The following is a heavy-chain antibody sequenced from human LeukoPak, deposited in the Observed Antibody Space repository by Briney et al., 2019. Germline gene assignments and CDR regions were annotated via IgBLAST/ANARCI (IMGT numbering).Heavy chain of an antibody. D-gene: IGHD3-22*01. CDR2: ITGSGSTT. V-gene: IGHV3-23*01. Sequence: GGSLRLSCAASGFTFSSYAMSWVRQAPGKGLEWVSDITGSGSTTYYADSVKGRFTISRDNSKNTLYLQMNSLRAEDTAVYYCAKQVSDYDSSTYYYYWGQGALVTVSS. J-gene: IGHJ4*02. CDR1: GFTFSSYA. CDR3: AKQVSDYDSSTYYYY.